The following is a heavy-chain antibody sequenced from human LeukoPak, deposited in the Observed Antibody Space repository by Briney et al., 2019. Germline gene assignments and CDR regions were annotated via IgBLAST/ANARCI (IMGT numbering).Heavy chain of an antibody. Sequence: SVKVSCKASGGTFSSYAISWVRQAPGQGLEWMGGIIPIFGTANYAQKFQGRVTITADESTSTAYMELSSLRSEDTAVYYCARDPGQSYGDYEGSFDYWGQGTLVTVSS. CDR2: IIPIFGTA. V-gene: IGHV1-69*13. J-gene: IGHJ4*02. CDR3: ARDPGQSYGDYEGSFDY. CDR1: GGTFSSYA. D-gene: IGHD4-17*01.